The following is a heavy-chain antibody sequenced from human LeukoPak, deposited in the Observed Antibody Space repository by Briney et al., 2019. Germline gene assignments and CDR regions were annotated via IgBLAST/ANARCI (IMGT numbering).Heavy chain of an antibody. Sequence: QPGGSLRLSCAASGFTFSTYAMSWLRQAPAPGLARVSGLSDRGDNTIYAGSVKGRFTISRDNSKNTMFLQMNSLRAEDTAVYYCAKEFSGGWSFDYWGQGTLVTVSS. D-gene: IGHD6-19*01. CDR2: LSDRGDNT. J-gene: IGHJ4*02. CDR1: GFTFSTYA. V-gene: IGHV3-23*01. CDR3: AKEFSGGWSFDY.